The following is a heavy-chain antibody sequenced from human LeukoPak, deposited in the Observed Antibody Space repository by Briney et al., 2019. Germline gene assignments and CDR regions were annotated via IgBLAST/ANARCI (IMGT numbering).Heavy chain of an antibody. D-gene: IGHD6-19*01. CDR2: ISGSGGST. V-gene: IGHV3-23*01. CDR1: GFTFSSYA. J-gene: IGHJ4*02. CDR3: AKDQGAVAVRGYYFDY. Sequence: GGSLRLSCAAAGFTFSSYAMSWVRQAPGKGREWVSAISGSGGSTYYADSVQGRFTISRDNSKTTLYLQMNSLRAEDTAVYYCAKDQGAVAVRGYYFDYWGQGTLVTVSS.